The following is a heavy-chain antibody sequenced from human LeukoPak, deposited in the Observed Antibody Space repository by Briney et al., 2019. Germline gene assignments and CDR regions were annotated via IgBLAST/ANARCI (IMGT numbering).Heavy chain of an antibody. V-gene: IGHV3-11*01. CDR2: ISSSGSTI. CDR3: ARARTYYYGSGILLL. Sequence: RGSLRLSCAASGFTFSDYYMSWIRQAPGKGLEWVSYISSSGSTIYYADSVKGRFTISRDNAKNSLYLQMNSLRAEDTAVYYCARARTYYYGSGILLLWGQGTLVTVSS. D-gene: IGHD3-10*01. J-gene: IGHJ4*02. CDR1: GFTFSDYY.